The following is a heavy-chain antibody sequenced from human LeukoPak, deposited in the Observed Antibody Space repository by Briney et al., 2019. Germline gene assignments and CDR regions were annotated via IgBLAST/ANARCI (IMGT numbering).Heavy chain of an antibody. J-gene: IGHJ5*02. CDR2: IYYSGST. Sequence: NPSETLSLTCTVSVGSISTYYWSWIRQPPGKGLEWIGYIYYSGSTNYNPSLKSRVTISIDTSKNQFSLKLSSVTAADTAMYYCTSHYVPGFDPGARGTRVTVPS. CDR1: VGSISTYY. V-gene: IGHV4-59*01. CDR3: TSHYVPGFDP. D-gene: IGHD3-10*02.